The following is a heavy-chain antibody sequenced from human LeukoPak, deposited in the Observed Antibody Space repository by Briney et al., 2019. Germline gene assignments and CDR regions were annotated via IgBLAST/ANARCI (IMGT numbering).Heavy chain of an antibody. CDR2: ISSSSSTI. V-gene: IGHV3-48*04. J-gene: IGHJ4*02. Sequence: PGGSLRLSCAASGFTFSSYSMNWVRQAPGKGLEWVSSISSSSSTIYYADSVKGRFTISRDNAKNSLYPQMNSLRAEDTAVYYCARDYSSSWDFDYWGQGTLVTVSS. D-gene: IGHD6-13*01. CDR1: GFTFSSYS. CDR3: ARDYSSSWDFDY.